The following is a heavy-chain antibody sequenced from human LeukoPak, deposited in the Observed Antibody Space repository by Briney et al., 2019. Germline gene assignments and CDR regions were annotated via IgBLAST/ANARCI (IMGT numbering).Heavy chain of an antibody. V-gene: IGHV1-18*01. Sequence: PAASVKVSCKASGGTFSSYAISWVRQAPGQGLEWMGWISAYNGNTNYAQSLQGRVTMTTDTSTSTVYMEMRSLTSDDTAVYYCARDLDQYNGRFGGFGHDFWGQGTLVTVSS. CDR3: ARDLDQYNGRFGGFGHDF. CDR2: ISAYNGNT. J-gene: IGHJ4*02. CDR1: GGTFSSYA. D-gene: IGHD3-10*01.